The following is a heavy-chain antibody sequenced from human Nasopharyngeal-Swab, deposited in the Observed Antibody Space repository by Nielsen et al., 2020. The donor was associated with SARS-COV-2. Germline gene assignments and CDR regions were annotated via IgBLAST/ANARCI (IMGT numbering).Heavy chain of an antibody. V-gene: IGHV3-23*01. CDR3: AKGVGYGDTGCFDE. CDR2: ISGSGGNT. D-gene: IGHD4-17*01. CDR1: GFTYSTYA. J-gene: IGHJ4*02. Sequence: GGSLRLSCVASGFTYSTYAMSWVRQAPGKGLEWVSVISGSGGNTYYADSVKGRFTTSRDNSMETLYLQMNSLRIEDTAVYYCAKGVGYGDTGCFDEWGQGTLVTASS.